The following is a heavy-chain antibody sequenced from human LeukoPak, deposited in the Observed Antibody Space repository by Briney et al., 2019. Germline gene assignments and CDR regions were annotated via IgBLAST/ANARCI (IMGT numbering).Heavy chain of an antibody. Sequence: GASVKVSCKASGYTFTGYYMHWVQQAPGQGLEWMGWINPNSGGTNYAQKFQGRVTMTRDTSISTAYMELSRLRSDDTAVYYCARDRVRSTYCSSTSCYRHAGLDYWGQGTLVTVSS. V-gene: IGHV1-2*02. CDR2: INPNSGGT. CDR3: ARDRVRSTYCSSTSCYRHAGLDY. CDR1: GYTFTGYY. D-gene: IGHD2-2*01. J-gene: IGHJ4*02.